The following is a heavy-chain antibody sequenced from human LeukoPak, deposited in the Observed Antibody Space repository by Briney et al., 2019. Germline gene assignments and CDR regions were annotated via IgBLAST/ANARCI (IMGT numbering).Heavy chain of an antibody. D-gene: IGHD4-17*01. CDR2: IIGRGGST. CDR1: GFTFSSYA. Sequence: GGSLRLSCAASGFTFSSYAMNWVRQAPGKGLEWVSAIIGRGGSTYYADSVKGPFTIFRDNYKKTLYLQMNSLRAEDTAVYYCAKVDYGDYVRRSAFDIWGQGTMVTVSS. J-gene: IGHJ3*02. CDR3: AKVDYGDYVRRSAFDI. V-gene: IGHV3-23*01.